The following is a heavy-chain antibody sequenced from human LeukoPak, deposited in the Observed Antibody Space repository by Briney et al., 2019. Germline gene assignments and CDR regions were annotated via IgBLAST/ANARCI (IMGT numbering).Heavy chain of an antibody. CDR3: ATIPILAAANTFDY. J-gene: IGHJ4*02. V-gene: IGHV1-24*01. Sequence: GASVKVSCKASGYTFTSYGISWVRQAPGQGLEWMGGFDPEDGETIYAQKFQGRVTMTEDTSTDTAYMELSSLRSEDTAVYYCATIPILAAANTFDYWGQGTLVTVSS. CDR1: GYTFTSYG. D-gene: IGHD6-13*01. CDR2: FDPEDGET.